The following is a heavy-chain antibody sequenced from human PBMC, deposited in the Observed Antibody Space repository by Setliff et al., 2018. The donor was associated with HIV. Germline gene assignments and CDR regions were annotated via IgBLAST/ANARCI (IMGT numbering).Heavy chain of an antibody. J-gene: IGHJ3*02. V-gene: IGHV4-61*09. CDR3: ARAEQWLVIDAFDI. D-gene: IGHD6-19*01. Sequence: SETLSLTCTVSGGSISSGSYYWSWIRQPAGKGLEWIGHIYTCGSTNYNPSLKSRVTISVDTSKNQFSLKLSSVTAADTAVYYCARAEQWLVIDAFDIWGQGTMVTVSS. CDR2: IYTCGST. CDR1: GGSISSGSYY.